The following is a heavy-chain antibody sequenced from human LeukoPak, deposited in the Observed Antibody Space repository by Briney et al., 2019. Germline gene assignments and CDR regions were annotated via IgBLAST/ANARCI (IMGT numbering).Heavy chain of an antibody. J-gene: IGHJ4*02. CDR1: GDTFSSYA. CDR3: ASQSMVRGVSYDY. D-gene: IGHD3-10*01. V-gene: IGHV1-69*04. CDR2: IIPILGIA. Sequence: ASVKVSCKASGDTFSSYAISWVRQAPGQGLEWMGRIIPILGIANYAQKFQGRVTITADKSTSTAYMELSSLRSEDTAVYYCASQSMVRGVSYDYWGQGTLVTVSS.